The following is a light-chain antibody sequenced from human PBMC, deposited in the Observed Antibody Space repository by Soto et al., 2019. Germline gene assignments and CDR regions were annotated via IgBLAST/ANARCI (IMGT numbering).Light chain of an antibody. Sequence: DIQMTQSPSSLSASVGDRVTITCQASHDIITYLNWFQQRPGKVPKLLIHDASKLETGVPSRFSGSGYGTHFFLHITGLQPEDVATYYCLQCDRFPRVFGPGTTV. CDR1: HDIITY. CDR3: LQCDRFPRV. CDR2: DAS. V-gene: IGKV1-33*01. J-gene: IGKJ3*01.